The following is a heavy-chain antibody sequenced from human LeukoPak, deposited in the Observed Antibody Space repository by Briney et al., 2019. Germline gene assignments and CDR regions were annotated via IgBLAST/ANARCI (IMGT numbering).Heavy chain of an antibody. D-gene: IGHD2-2*01. CDR3: ARESGYCSSTSCYNWFDP. V-gene: IGHV3-21*01. J-gene: IGHJ5*02. CDR1: RFTFSSYS. CDR2: ISRSSSYI. Sequence: KPGGSLRLSCAASRFTFSSYSMNWVRQAPGKGLEWVSSISRSSSYIYYADSVKGRFTISRDNAKNSLYLQMNSLRAEDTAVYYCARESGYCSSTSCYNWFDPWGQGTLVTVSS.